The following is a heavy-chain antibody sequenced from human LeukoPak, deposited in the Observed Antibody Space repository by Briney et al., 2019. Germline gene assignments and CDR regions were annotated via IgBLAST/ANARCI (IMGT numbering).Heavy chain of an antibody. CDR1: GFTFSSYT. J-gene: IGHJ3*02. CDR3: AREGAVSSDAFDI. Sequence: GGSLRLSCAASGFTFSSYTMNWVRQAPGKGLEWVSSISSTSTYIFYGDSVKGRFTISRDNAKNSLYLHMSSLRAEDTAVYYCAREGAVSSDAFDIWGLKTVVTVSS. D-gene: IGHD3-10*01. V-gene: IGHV3-21*01. CDR2: ISSTSTYI.